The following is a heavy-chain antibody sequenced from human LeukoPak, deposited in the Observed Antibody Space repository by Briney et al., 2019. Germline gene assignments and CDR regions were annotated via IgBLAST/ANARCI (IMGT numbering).Heavy chain of an antibody. CDR1: GDSITRYY. D-gene: IGHD3-22*01. Sequence: SETLSLTCSVSGDSITRYYWPWVRQPPGKGLEWIGYSYYRGSSNYHPSLRSRATISVDPSKTQFSLHPNSVTAADTAVYYCARLLPDLRYDTSGRYTRSFDVWGQGTLVTVSS. CDR2: SYYRGSS. V-gene: IGHV4-59*08. CDR3: ARLLPDLRYDTSGRYTRSFDV. J-gene: IGHJ3*01.